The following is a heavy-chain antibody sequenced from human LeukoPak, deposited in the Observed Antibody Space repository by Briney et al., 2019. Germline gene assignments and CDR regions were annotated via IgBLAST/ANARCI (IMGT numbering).Heavy chain of an antibody. CDR1: GFTFDDYA. CDR2: NSRNNGTI. D-gene: IGHD3-10*02. Sequence: RGRSHTLSCPASGFTFDDYAKQWVRQVPGKGLEWVSGNSRNNGTIGYAASVKGRRTISRDNAKNSLYLQINNLRDEAPASDYCAKDMVFGWELDYWGQGTLVTVSS. J-gene: IGHJ4*02. V-gene: IGHV3-9*01. CDR3: AKDMVFGWELDY.